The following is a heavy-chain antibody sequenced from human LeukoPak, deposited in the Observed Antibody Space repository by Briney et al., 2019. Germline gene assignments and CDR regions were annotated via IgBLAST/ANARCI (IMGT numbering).Heavy chain of an antibody. CDR3: AKDQVWIVVGSFDY. CDR1: GFTSSSYW. CDR2: ISGSGGST. J-gene: IGHJ4*02. D-gene: IGHD3-22*01. V-gene: IGHV3-23*01. Sequence: GGSLRLSCAASGFTSSSYWMTWVRQAPGKGLEWVSGISGSGGSTYYADSVKGRFTISRDNSKNTLYLQMTSLRAEDTAVYYCAKDQVWIVVGSFDYWGQGTLVTVSS.